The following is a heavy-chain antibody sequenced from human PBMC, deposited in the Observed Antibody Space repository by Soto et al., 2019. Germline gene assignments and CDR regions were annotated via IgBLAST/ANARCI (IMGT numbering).Heavy chain of an antibody. CDR1: GGSINSFY. CDR2: VSSTGST. D-gene: IGHD3-22*01. V-gene: IGHV4-59*01. J-gene: IGHJ5*02. CDR3: ARFSPPRKSYDSNPGWFDP. Sequence: PSETLSLTCTVSGGSINSFYWSWIRQSPGKGLEWVGYVSSTGSTNYNPSLKSRVTLSLDTSTNEVSLSLTSVTAADAAVYFCARFSPPRKSYDSNPGWFDPWGQGIMVTVSS.